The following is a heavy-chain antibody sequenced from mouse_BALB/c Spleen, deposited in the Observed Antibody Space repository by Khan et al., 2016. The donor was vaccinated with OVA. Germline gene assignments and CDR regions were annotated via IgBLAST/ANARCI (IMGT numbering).Heavy chain of an antibody. D-gene: IGHD4-1*01. V-gene: IGHV14-3*02. J-gene: IGHJ2*01. CDR3: APAGTGDYFDY. CDR2: IDPANDNS. Sequence: EVQLQESGAELVKPGASVKLSCTASGFNIKDTHMHWVRQRLKQALEWMGRIDPANDNSKYDPRFQGKATITADTSSNTAYLHLSSLTSEDTAVYYCAPAGTGDYFDYWGQGTTLTVSS. CDR1: GFNIKDTH.